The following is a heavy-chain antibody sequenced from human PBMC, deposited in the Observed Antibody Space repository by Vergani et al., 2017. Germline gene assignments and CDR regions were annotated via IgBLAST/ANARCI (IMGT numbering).Heavy chain of an antibody. J-gene: IGHJ6*03. CDR3: ARDFLTRVTTLDYYYMGV. CDR1: GFSVTTNY. D-gene: IGHD1-1*01. V-gene: IGHV3-66*02. CDR2: FYSGTKI. Sequence: EVQLAESGGNLVQPGGSLRLSCAVSGFSVTTNYMNWVRQAPGRGLEWVSVFYSGTKIVYSDSVKGRFTVSRDNSKNTLYLEMNALRAEDTAVYYCARDFLTRVTTLDYYYMGVWGKGTTVTVSS.